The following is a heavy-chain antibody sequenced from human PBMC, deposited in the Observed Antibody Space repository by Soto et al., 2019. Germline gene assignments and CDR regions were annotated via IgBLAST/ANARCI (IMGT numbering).Heavy chain of an antibody. CDR2: IIPIFGTA. Sequence: SVKVSCKASGGTFSSYAISWVRQAPGQGLEWMGGIIPIFGTANYAQKFQGRVTITADKSTSTAYMELSSLRSEGTAVYYCARVEVLGTAMALYYYYGMDVWGQGTTVTVSS. CDR3: ARVEVLGTAMALYYYYGMDV. CDR1: GGTFSSYA. J-gene: IGHJ6*02. V-gene: IGHV1-69*06. D-gene: IGHD5-18*01.